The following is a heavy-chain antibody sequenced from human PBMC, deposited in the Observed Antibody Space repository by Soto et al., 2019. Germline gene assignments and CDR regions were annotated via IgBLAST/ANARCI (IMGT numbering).Heavy chain of an antibody. J-gene: IGHJ4*02. CDR3: VRDRAYTGYDLEY. V-gene: IGHV3-48*02. D-gene: IGHD5-12*01. CDR1: GFPFRTYA. Sequence: EVQLVESGGGLIQLGGSLRVSCEASGFPFRTYAMNWVRQAPGKGLEWVSYINHNSATIYYVDSVKGRFTISRDNAKNSIYLQLNSLRDEDPAVYYCVRDRAYTGYDLEYWGQGTMVTV. CDR2: INHNSATI.